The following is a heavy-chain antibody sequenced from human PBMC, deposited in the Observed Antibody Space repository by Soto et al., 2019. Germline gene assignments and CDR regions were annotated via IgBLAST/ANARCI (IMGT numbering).Heavy chain of an antibody. CDR1: GYTFTSYG. J-gene: IGHJ3*02. CDR2: ISAYNGNT. D-gene: IGHD3-3*01. Sequence: QVQLVQSGAEVKKPGASVKVSCKASGYTFTSYGISWVRQAPGQGLEWMGWISAYNGNTNYAQKLQGRVTMTTDTPTSTAYMELRSLRSDDTAVYYCARTPYYDFWSGYPRAFDIWGQGTMVTVSS. V-gene: IGHV1-18*01. CDR3: ARTPYYDFWSGYPRAFDI.